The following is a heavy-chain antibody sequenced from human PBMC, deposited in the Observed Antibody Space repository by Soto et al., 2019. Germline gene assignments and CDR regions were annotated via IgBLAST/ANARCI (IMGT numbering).Heavy chain of an antibody. CDR2: INPSGST. CDR1: GGSFSGYY. Sequence: QVELQQWGAGLLKPSETLSLTCAVDGGSFSGYYWSWLRQPPGKGLEWIGEINPSGSTNYTPSLTTRVTIPGATPKNQSSLKLTSVTASDTAVYYCATGRDSGAASWGQGTLVTVSS. D-gene: IGHD1-26*01. J-gene: IGHJ5*02. CDR3: ATGRDSGAAS. V-gene: IGHV4-34*01.